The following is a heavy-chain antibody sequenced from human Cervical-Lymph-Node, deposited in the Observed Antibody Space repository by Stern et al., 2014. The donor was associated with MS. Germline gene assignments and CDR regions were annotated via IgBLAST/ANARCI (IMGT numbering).Heavy chain of an antibody. V-gene: IGHV3-30*07. CDR3: ARDGHCSGGSCYSYYDY. J-gene: IGHJ4*02. Sequence: DSVKGRFTISRDNSKNTLYLQMNSLRAEDTAVYYCARDGHCSGGSCYSYYDYWGQGTLVTVSS. D-gene: IGHD2-15*01.